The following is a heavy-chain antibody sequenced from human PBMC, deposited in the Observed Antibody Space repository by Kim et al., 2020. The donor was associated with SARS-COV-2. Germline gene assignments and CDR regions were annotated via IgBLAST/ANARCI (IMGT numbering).Heavy chain of an antibody. V-gene: IGHV3-30-3*01. D-gene: IGHD3-22*01. J-gene: IGHJ4*02. CDR3: ARETRGVYYYDSSGAFDY. CDR2: ISYDGSNK. CDR1: GFTFSSYT. Sequence: GGSLRLSCAASGFTFSSYTMHWVRQAPGKGLEWVAVISYDGSNKYYADSVKGRFTISRDNSKNTLYLQMNSLRAEDTAVYYCARETRGVYYYDSSGAFDYWGQGTLVTVSS.